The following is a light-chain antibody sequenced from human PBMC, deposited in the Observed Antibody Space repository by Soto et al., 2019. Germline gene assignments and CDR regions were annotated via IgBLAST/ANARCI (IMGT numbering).Light chain of an antibody. CDR1: SSDVGDYNY. J-gene: IGLJ1*01. CDR3: SSYTSSGTDV. V-gene: IGLV2-14*01. Sequence: QPVLTQPASVSGSPGQSITISCTGTSSDVGDYNYVSWYQQHPGKAPKLMIYDVSNRPSGVSNRFSGSKSGNTASLTISGLQAEDEADYYCSSYTSSGTDVFGTGTKLTVL. CDR2: DVS.